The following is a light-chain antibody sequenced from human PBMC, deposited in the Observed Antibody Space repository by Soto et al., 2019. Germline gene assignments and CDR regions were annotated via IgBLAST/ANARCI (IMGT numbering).Light chain of an antibody. CDR3: SSYTSSSTLV. CDR1: SSDVGGYDY. J-gene: IGLJ2*01. CDR2: DVI. Sequence: QSALTQPASVSGSPGQSITISCTGTSSDVGGYDYVSWYQQLPGKAPKVMIYDVINRASGVSDRFSGSKSGNTASLTISGLQAEDAADYYCSSYTSSSTLVFGGGTKLTVL. V-gene: IGLV2-14*01.